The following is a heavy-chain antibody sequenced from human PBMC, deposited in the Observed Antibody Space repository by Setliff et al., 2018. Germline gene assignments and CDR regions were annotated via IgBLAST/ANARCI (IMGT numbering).Heavy chain of an antibody. D-gene: IGHD1-26*01. CDR2: IHDSGNPT. Sequence: GGSLRLSCAASGFTFSNYYMTWIRQAPGKGLEWISYIHDSGNPTYYADSVKGRFTISRDNSKNTLYLQMGSLSPEDMAVYYCARRGPSGSYDYWGQGTLVTVSS. CDR1: GFTFSNYY. CDR3: ARRGPSGSYDY. J-gene: IGHJ4*02. V-gene: IGHV3-11*04.